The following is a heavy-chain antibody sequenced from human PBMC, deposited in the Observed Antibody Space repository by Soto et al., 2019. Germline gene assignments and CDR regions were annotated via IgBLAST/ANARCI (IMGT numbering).Heavy chain of an antibody. CDR3: AAFRPPPVGGSAYYGMDV. V-gene: IGHV4-34*01. CDR2: INHSGST. Sequence: SETLSLTCAVYGGSFSGYYWSWIRQPPGKGLEWIGEINHSGSTNYNPSLKSRVTISVDTSKNQFSLKLSSVTAADTAVYYWAAFRPPPVGGSAYYGMDVWGQGTTVTVSS. CDR1: GGSFSGYY. J-gene: IGHJ6*02. D-gene: IGHD3-16*01.